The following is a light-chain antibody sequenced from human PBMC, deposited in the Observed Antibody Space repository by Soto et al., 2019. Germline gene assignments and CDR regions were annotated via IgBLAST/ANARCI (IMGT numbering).Light chain of an antibody. CDR2: GAS. CDR1: QSISSNY. J-gene: IGKJ2*01. Sequence: VLTQSPGTLSLSPGERATISCRASQSISSNYLAWYQHKPGQAPRLLIYGASSRATDIPHRFSGSGSGTDFTLTISRLEPEDCGVFYCQQYGNSPPYTFGQGTRLEIK. CDR3: QQYGNSPPYT. V-gene: IGKV3-20*01.